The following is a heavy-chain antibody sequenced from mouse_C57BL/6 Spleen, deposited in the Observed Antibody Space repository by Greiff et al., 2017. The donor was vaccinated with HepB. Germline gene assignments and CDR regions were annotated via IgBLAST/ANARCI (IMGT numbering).Heavy chain of an antibody. CDR3: ARYGSYDYEWVFDY. Sequence: QVKLQQPGAELVKPGASVKLSCKASGYTFTSYWMHWVKQRPGQGLEWIGMIHPNSGSTNYNEKFKSKATLTVDKSSSTAYMQLSSLTSEDSAVYYCARYGSYDYEWVFDYWGQGTTLTVSS. V-gene: IGHV1-64*01. CDR1: GYTFTSYW. CDR2: IHPNSGST. D-gene: IGHD2-4*01. J-gene: IGHJ2*01.